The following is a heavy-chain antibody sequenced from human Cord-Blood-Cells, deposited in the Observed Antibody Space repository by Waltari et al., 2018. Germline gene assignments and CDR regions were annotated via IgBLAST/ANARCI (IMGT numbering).Heavy chain of an antibody. V-gene: IGHV4-38-2*01. D-gene: IGHD3-22*01. CDR3: ARADSSGYYFDY. CDR2: IYHSGST. CDR1: GYSILSGYY. Sequence: QVQLQESGPGLVQPSETLSLNCAVSGYSILSGYYWGWIRQPPGKGLEWIGSIYHSGSTYYNPSLKSRVTISVDTSKNQFSLKLSSVTAADTAVYYCARADSSGYYFDYWGQGTLVTVSS. J-gene: IGHJ4*02.